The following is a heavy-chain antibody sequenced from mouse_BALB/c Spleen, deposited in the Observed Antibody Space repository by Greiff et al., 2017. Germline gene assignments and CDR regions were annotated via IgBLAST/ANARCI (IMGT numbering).Heavy chain of an antibody. CDR3: ARALIYYGNYGAMDY. CDR2: ILPGSGST. D-gene: IGHD2-1*01. J-gene: IGHJ4*01. Sequence: QVQLKESGAELMKPGASVKISCKATGYTFSSYWIEWVKQRPGHGLEWIGEILPGSGSTNCNEKFKGKATFTADTSSNTAYMQLSSLTSEDSAVYYCARALIYYGNYGAMDYWGQGTSVTVSS. V-gene: IGHV1-9*01. CDR1: GYTFSSYW.